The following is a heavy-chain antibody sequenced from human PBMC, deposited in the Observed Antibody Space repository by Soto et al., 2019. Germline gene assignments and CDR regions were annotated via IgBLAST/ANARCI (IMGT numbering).Heavy chain of an antibody. V-gene: IGHV4-39*01. J-gene: IGHJ4*02. CDR1: GDSISSYNYY. D-gene: IGHD3-22*01. CDR2: IYYSGNT. CDR3: AIHGYYDCSSYYGFGY. Sequence: QLQLQESGPGLVKPSETLSLTCTVSGDSISSYNYYWGWIRQPPGKGLEWIGSIYYSGNTYYNPSLKSRVTISVDTSKNQFSLRLNSVTAADTAVYYCAIHGYYDCSSYYGFGYWGQGTLVTVSS.